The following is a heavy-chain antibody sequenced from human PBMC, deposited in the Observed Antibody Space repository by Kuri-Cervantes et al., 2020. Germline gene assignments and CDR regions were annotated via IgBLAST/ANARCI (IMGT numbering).Heavy chain of an antibody. CDR1: GFTFSSYW. Sequence: GESLKISCAASGFTFSSYWMHWVRHAPGEGLVWVSRINSDGSSISYADSVKGRFTIPRDNAKNTLYLQMNSLRAEDTAVYYCARALYSGYNYVRDAFAVWGQGTKVTVSS. J-gene: IGHJ3*01. V-gene: IGHV3-74*01. CDR2: INSDGSSI. CDR3: ARALYSGYNYVRDAFAV. D-gene: IGHD5-12*01.